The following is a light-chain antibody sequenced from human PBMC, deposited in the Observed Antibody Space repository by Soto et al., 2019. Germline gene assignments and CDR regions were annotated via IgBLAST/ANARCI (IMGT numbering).Light chain of an antibody. Sequence: EIVLTQSPGTLSLSPGERATLSCRASQSVSRNSLAWYQQKPGQAPRLLIYGASSRATVIADRFSGSGSGTDFTLTISRLEPEDFEVYYCQQYGTSPRTLGQGTKVDIK. CDR3: QQYGTSPRT. CDR2: GAS. V-gene: IGKV3-20*01. J-gene: IGKJ1*01. CDR1: QSVSRNS.